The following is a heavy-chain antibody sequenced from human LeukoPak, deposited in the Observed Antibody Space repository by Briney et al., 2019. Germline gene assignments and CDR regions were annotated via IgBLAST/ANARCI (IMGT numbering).Heavy chain of an antibody. J-gene: IGHJ4*02. CDR1: GFSFSRYD. V-gene: IGHV3-30*02. CDR2: IRYDGSNK. Sequence: GGSLRLSCAASGFSFSRYDIHWVRQAPGKGLEWVAFIRYDGSNKNYADSVKGRFTISRDNFMSTVYLQMNSLRAEDTAVYYCAKDRQTITIFGVVNTPRANFDCWGQGTLVTVSS. D-gene: IGHD3-3*01. CDR3: AKDRQTITIFGVVNTPRANFDC.